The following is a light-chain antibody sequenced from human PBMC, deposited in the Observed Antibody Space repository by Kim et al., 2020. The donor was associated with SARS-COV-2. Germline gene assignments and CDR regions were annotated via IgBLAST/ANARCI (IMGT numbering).Light chain of an antibody. J-gene: IGKJ1*01. Sequence: AIQLTQSPSSLSASVGDRVTITCRVSQGISSALAWYQQKPGKAPKLLIYDASSLESGVPSRFSGSGSGTDFTLTISSLQPEDFATYYCQQFNSYPPTFGQWTKVDIK. V-gene: IGKV1-13*02. CDR1: QGISSA. CDR3: QQFNSYPPT. CDR2: DAS.